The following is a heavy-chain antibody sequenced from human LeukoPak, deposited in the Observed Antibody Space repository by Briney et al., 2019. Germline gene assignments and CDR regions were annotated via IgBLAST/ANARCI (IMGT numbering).Heavy chain of an antibody. D-gene: IGHD7-27*01. J-gene: IGHJ4*02. CDR3: ARTRDWGGFDY. Sequence: PSEALSLTCTVSVGSINNYYWSWIRQPPGKGLEWIGYIYYSGRTNYNPSLKSRLTISVDTSKNQFSLELTSATAAETAVYYCARTRDWGGFDYGGQGTLVTVAS. CDR1: VGSINNYY. CDR2: IYYSGRT. V-gene: IGHV4-59*01.